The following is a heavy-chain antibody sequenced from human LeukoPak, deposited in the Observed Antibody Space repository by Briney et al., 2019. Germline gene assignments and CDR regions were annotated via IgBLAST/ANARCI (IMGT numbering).Heavy chain of an antibody. CDR1: GGSISSYY. CDR3: ARTLTTVTIEWFDP. V-gene: IGHV4-59*08. Sequence: KTSETLSLTCTVSGGSISSYYWSWIPQPPGKGLEWIGYIYYSGSTNYNPSLKSRVTISVDTSKNQFSLKLSSVTAADTAVYYCARTLTTVTIEWFDPWGQGTLVTVSS. D-gene: IGHD4-17*01. CDR2: IYYSGST. J-gene: IGHJ5*02.